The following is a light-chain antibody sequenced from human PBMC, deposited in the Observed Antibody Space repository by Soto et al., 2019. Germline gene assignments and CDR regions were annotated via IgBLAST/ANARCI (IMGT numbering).Light chain of an antibody. CDR2: KAS. V-gene: IGKV1-5*03. J-gene: IGKJ1*01. CDR1: QTISSW. CDR3: QHYNSYSEA. Sequence: DIQITQSPSTLSGSVGDRVTITCRASQTISSWLAWYQQKPGKAPKLLIYKASTLKSGVPSRFRGSGSGTEFTLPISRLQPDDFETYYCQHYNSYSEAFGQGTQVDIK.